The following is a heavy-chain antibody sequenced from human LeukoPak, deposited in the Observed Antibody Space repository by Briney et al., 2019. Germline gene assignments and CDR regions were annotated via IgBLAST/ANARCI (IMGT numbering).Heavy chain of an antibody. Sequence: SETLSLTCAVYGGSFSGYYWSWIRQPPGKGLEWIGEINHSGSTNYNPSLKSRVTISVDTSKNQFSLKLSSVTAADTAVYYCATPRLGGGGWCVRYGGQGTLVTVSS. D-gene: IGHD6-19*01. CDR1: GGSFSGYY. CDR3: ATPRLGGGGWCVRY. CDR2: INHSGST. V-gene: IGHV4-34*01. J-gene: IGHJ4*02.